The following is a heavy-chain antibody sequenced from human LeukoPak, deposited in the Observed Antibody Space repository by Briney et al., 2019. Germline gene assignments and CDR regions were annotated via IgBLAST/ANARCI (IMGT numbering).Heavy chain of an antibody. CDR1: GGSISTFY. CDR3: ARVDYDSSGYFDY. Sequence: SETLSLTCTVFGGSISTFYWSWLRQPPGKQLEWIGYVYYSGSTNYNPSFKTRVTISVDTSKNQFSLKLSSVTPADTAVYYCARVDYDSSGYFDYWGQGTLVTVSS. CDR2: VYYSGST. J-gene: IGHJ4*02. D-gene: IGHD3-22*01. V-gene: IGHV4-59*01.